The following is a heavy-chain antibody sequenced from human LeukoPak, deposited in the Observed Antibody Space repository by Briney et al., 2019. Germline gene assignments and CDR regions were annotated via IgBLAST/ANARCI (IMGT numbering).Heavy chain of an antibody. CDR2: ISYDGSNK. D-gene: IGHD1-26*01. CDR1: GFTFNSYA. Sequence: PGGSLRLSCAASGFTFNSYAMHWVRQAPGKGLEWVVIISYDGSNKYYADSVKGRFTISRDNSKNTLYLQMNSLRAEDTAVYYCARRDSGTYEFDYWGQGTLVTVSS. CDR3: ARRDSGTYEFDY. J-gene: IGHJ4*02. V-gene: IGHV3-30-3*01.